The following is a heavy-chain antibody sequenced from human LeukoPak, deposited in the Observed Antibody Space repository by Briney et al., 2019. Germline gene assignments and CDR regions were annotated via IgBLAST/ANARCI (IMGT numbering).Heavy chain of an antibody. CDR1: GYTFTSYY. J-gene: IGHJ4*02. CDR2: INPSGGST. D-gene: IGHD6-13*01. Sequence: GASVKVSCKASGYTFTSYYMHWVRQAPGQGLEWMGIINPSGGSTSYAQKFQGRVTMTRDMSTSTVYMELSSLRSEDTAVYYCARTLPSWYARGYFDYWGQGTLVTVSS. CDR3: ARTLPSWYARGYFDY. V-gene: IGHV1-46*01.